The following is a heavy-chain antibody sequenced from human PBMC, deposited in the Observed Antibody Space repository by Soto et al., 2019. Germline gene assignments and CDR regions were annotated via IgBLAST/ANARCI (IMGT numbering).Heavy chain of an antibody. CDR3: ARQPRILTGYSGHFDH. CDR1: GGSISSYY. CDR2: IYYSEST. V-gene: IGHV4-59*08. D-gene: IGHD3-9*01. Sequence: SETLSLTCTVSGGSISSYYWSWIRQPPEKGLEKIRYIYYSESTNYNPSLKSRVIISVDTSKNQFSLRLSSVTAADTAVYYCARQPRILTGYSGHFDHWGQGTLVTVSS. J-gene: IGHJ4*02.